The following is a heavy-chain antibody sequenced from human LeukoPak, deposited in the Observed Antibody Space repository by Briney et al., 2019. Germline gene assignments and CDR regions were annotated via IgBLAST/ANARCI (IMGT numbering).Heavy chain of an antibody. J-gene: IGHJ4*02. CDR2: IKQDGSEK. CDR3: ARGRNYGGYDY. CDR1: EFTFSSYN. V-gene: IGHV3-7*01. D-gene: IGHD4-17*01. Sequence: GGSLRLSCAASEFTFSSYNMNWVRQAPGKGLEWVANIKQDGSEKYYVDSVKGRFTISRDNAKNLLYLQMNSLRAEDTAVYYCARGRNYGGYDYWGQGTLVTVSS.